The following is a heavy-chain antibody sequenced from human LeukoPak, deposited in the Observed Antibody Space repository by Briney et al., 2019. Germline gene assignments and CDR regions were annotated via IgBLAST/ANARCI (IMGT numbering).Heavy chain of an antibody. CDR2: IIPMFDKT. J-gene: IGHJ5*02. V-gene: IGHV1-69*06. CDR3: ARAGFLITFGGVIS. Sequence: ASVKVSCKASGGSFSSYTFNWVRQAPGQGLEWMGGIIPMFDKTNYAQRFQGRVTITADTSTSTAYMELSSLRAEDTAIYYCARAGFLITFGGVISWGQGTLVTVSS. D-gene: IGHD3-16*02. CDR1: GGSFSSYT.